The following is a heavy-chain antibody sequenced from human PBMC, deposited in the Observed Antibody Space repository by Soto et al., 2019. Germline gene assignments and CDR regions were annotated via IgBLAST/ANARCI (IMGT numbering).Heavy chain of an antibody. CDR2: ISGSGGST. CDR3: AKVRYYYDSKTTTRY. J-gene: IGHJ4*02. V-gene: IGHV3-23*01. CDR1: GFTFSSYA. D-gene: IGHD3-22*01. Sequence: PGGSLRLSCAASGFTFSSYAMSWVRQAPGKGLEWVSAISGSGGSTYYADSVKGRFTISRDNSKNTLYLQMNSLRAEDTAVYYCAKVRYYYDSKTTTRYWGQGTLVTVSS.